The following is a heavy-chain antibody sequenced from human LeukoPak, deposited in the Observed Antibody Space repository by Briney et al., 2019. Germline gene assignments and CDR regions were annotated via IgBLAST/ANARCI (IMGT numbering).Heavy chain of an antibody. Sequence: SETLSFTCTVSGYSVSSGYYWGWIRQPPGKGLEWIGIIYHGGSTYYNPSLTSRVTISVDTSQNQFSLKLSSVTAADTAVYYCARVRSTTTYDYWGQGTLVTVSS. D-gene: IGHD1-7*01. J-gene: IGHJ4*02. CDR1: GYSVSSGYY. V-gene: IGHV4-38-2*02. CDR3: ARVRSTTTYDY. CDR2: IYHGGST.